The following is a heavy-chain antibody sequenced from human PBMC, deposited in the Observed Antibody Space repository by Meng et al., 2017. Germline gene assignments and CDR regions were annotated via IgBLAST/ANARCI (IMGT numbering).Heavy chain of an antibody. J-gene: IGHJ4*02. CDR1: GFTFSSDA. CDR3: AHFDY. Sequence: VLLVESGGGVVQPGRSLRPSCAASGFTFSSDAMHWVRQAPGKGLEWVAVISYDGSNKYYADSVKGRFTISRDNSKNTLYLQMNSLRAEDTAVYYCAHFDYWGQGTLVTVSS. V-gene: IGHV3-30*01. CDR2: ISYDGSNK.